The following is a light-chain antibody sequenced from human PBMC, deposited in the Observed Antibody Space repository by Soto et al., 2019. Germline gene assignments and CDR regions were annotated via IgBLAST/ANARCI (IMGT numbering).Light chain of an antibody. CDR1: QGISNY. CDR3: QQLNSFLPFT. CDR2: GAS. J-gene: IGKJ3*01. V-gene: IGKV1-9*01. Sequence: DIQLTQSPSFLSASVVDRVTITCRASQGISNYLAWYQQKPGKAPNLLIYGASTLQSGVPSRFSGSGSGTEFTLTISSLQPEDFATYYCQQLNSFLPFTFGPGTKVDIQ.